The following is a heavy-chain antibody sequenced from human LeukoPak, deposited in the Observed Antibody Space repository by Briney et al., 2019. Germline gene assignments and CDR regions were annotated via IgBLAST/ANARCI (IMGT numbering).Heavy chain of an antibody. CDR3: ARDDTNGGYYEFGY. Sequence: GGSLRLSCAASGFTVSSNYMSWVRQAPGKGLECVSVIANDGRTYYANSVKGRFTISRDISKNMVYLQMNSLRADDTAVYYCARDDTNGGYYEFGYWGQGTLVTVSS. CDR1: GFTVSSNY. D-gene: IGHD4-17*01. V-gene: IGHV3-53*01. CDR2: IANDGRT. J-gene: IGHJ4*02.